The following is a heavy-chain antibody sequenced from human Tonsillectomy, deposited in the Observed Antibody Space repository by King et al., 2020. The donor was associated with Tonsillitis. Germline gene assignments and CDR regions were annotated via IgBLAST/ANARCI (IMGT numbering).Heavy chain of an antibody. CDR1: GFTFSSYW. CDR2: IKSDGSST. CDR3: TRVRTVGFDAFDI. D-gene: IGHD1/OR15-1a*01. V-gene: IGHV3-74*01. Sequence: VQLVESGGGLVQPGGSLRLSCAASGFTFSSYWMHWVRQAPGKGLVWVSRIKSDGSSTSYADSVKGRFTISRDNAKNKLNLQMNSLRAEDTAVYFCTRVRTVGFDAFDIWGQGTMVTVSS. J-gene: IGHJ3*02.